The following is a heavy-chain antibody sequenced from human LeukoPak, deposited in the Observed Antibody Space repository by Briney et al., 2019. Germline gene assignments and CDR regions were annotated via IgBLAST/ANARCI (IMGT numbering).Heavy chain of an antibody. CDR2: IRYDGSNK. V-gene: IGHV3-30*02. Sequence: GGSLRLSCAASGFTFSSYGMHWVRQAPGKGLEWVAFIRYDGSNKYYADSVKGRFTISRDNSKNTLYLQMNSLRAEDTAVYYCAKVQLEYAYGSGSYALFDYWGQGTLVTVSS. J-gene: IGHJ4*02. CDR1: GFTFSSYG. D-gene: IGHD3-10*01. CDR3: AKVQLEYAYGSGSYALFDY.